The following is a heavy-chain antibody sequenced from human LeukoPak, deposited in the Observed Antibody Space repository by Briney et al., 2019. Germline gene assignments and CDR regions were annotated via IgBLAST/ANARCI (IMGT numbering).Heavy chain of an antibody. J-gene: IGHJ4*02. CDR3: ARDSEFTYGSGTQDFDY. CDR1: GYTFTSYG. Sequence: ASVKVSCKASGYTFTSYGISWVRQAPGQGLEWMEWISAYNGNTNYAQKLQGRVTMTTDTSTSTAYMELRSLRSDDTAVYYCARDSEFTYGSGTQDFDYWGQGTLVTVSS. CDR2: ISAYNGNT. V-gene: IGHV1-18*01. D-gene: IGHD3-10*01.